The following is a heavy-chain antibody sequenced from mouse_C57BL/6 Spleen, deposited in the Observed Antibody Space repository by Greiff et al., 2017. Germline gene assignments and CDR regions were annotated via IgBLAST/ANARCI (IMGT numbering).Heavy chain of an antibody. CDR3: ARGDSPGGY. CDR2: INPSTGGT. CDR1: GYSFTGYY. Sequence: EVKLMESGPELVKPGASVKISCKASGYSFTGYYMNWVKQSPEKSLEWIGEINPSTGGTTYNQKFKAKATLTVDKSSSTAYMQLKSLTSEDSAVYYCARGDSPGGYWGQGTSVTVSS. J-gene: IGHJ4*01. V-gene: IGHV1-42*01.